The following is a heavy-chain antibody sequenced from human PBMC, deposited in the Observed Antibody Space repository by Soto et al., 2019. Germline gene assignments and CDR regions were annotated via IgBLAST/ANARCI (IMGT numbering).Heavy chain of an antibody. V-gene: IGHV1-46*01. Sequence: QVQLVQSGAEVKKPGASVKVSCKTSGYTFTSYYMHWVRQAPGQGLEWMGVINPSGGSTSYAQKFQGRVTMTRDTSTSTVYMELSSLRSEDTAVYYCARVSESAYFDYWGQGTLVTVSS. CDR2: INPSGGST. CDR3: ARVSESAYFDY. J-gene: IGHJ4*02. CDR1: GYTFTSYY. D-gene: IGHD6-25*01.